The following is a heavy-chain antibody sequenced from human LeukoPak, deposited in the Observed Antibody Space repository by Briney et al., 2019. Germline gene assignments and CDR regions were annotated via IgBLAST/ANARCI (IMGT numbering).Heavy chain of an antibody. D-gene: IGHD1-26*01. CDR2: ISNNGDST. V-gene: IGHV3-64*01. J-gene: IGHJ4*02. Sequence: GGSLRLSCAASGFTFSKYAMHWVRQAPGKGLEYASAISNNGDSTYYANSVKGRFTISRDNSKNTLYLQMGSLRVEDMGVYCCVREGASSGSYPYWGQGTLVTVSS. CDR3: VREGASSGSYPY. CDR1: GFTFSKYA.